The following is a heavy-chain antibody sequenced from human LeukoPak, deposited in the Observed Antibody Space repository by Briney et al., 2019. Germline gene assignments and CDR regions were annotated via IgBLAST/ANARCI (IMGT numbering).Heavy chain of an antibody. CDR1: GYTFTSYY. CDR3: ARARDILSKARYYFDY. V-gene: IGHV1-46*01. Sequence: ASVKVSCKASGYTFTSYYMHWVRQAPGQGLEWMGIINPSGGSTSYAQKFQGRVTMTRDTSTSTVYMELSSLRSEDTAVYYCARARDILSKARYYFDYWGQGTLVTVSS. J-gene: IGHJ4*02. CDR2: INPSGGST. D-gene: IGHD3-9*01.